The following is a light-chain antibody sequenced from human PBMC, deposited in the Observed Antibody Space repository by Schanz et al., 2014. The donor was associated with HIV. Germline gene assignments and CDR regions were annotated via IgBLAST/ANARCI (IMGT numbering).Light chain of an antibody. CDR2: GAS. V-gene: IGKV3-15*01. CDR1: QSVSRY. CDR3: QQYNNWPFT. J-gene: IGKJ2*01. Sequence: EIVLTQSPATLSLSPGERATLSCRASQSVSRYLAWYQQKPGQAPRLLIYGASTRATGIPARFSGSGSGTEFTLTISSLQSEDFAVYFCQQYNNWPFTFGQGTKLEI.